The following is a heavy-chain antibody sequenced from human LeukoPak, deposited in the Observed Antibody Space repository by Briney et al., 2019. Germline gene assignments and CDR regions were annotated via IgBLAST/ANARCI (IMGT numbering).Heavy chain of an antibody. D-gene: IGHD6-13*01. V-gene: IGHV4-39*07. Sequence: SETLSLTCTVSGDSISSSSYYWGWVRQPPGKGLEWIGAIYYSGITYYNRSLKSRVTIPVDTSTNQSSLKLTAVTAPDTAGISCAGRRDSRSRSRVWDYWGQGTLVTVSS. CDR1: GDSISSSSYY. CDR3: AGRRDSRSRSRVWDY. CDR2: IYYSGIT. J-gene: IGHJ4*02.